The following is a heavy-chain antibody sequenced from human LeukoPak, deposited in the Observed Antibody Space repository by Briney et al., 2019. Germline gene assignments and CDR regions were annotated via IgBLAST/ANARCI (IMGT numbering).Heavy chain of an antibody. V-gene: IGHV4-59*01. J-gene: IGHJ6*03. Sequence: SETLSLTCTVSGGSISSYYWGWIRQPPGKGLEWIGYIYYSGSTNYNPSLKSRVTISVDTSKNQFSLKLSSVTAADTAVYYCARDVGEYAYMDVWGKGTTVTISS. CDR3: ARDVGEYAYMDV. CDR2: IYYSGST. D-gene: IGHD3-10*01. CDR1: GGSISSYY.